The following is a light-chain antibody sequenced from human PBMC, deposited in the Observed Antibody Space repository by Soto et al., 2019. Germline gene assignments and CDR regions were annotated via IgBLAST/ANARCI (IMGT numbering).Light chain of an antibody. Sequence: QPVLTQSSSASASLGSSVKLTCTLSSGYNNDIIAWHQQQPGKAPRYLMRVVSTGIYSKGSGVPDRFSGSSSAADRYLTISKLQFEDEADYYCDTWDNNTWVFGGGTKLTVL. CDR2: VVSTGIY. V-gene: IGLV4-60*02. CDR3: DTWDNNTWV. CDR1: SGYNNDI. J-gene: IGLJ3*02.